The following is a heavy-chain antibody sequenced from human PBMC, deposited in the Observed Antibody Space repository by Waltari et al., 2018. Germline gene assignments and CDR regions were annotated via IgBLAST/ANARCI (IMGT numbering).Heavy chain of an antibody. CDR2: INAGNGNT. CDR3: ARGSEWELLNYYYGMDV. D-gene: IGHD1-26*01. Sequence: QVQLVQSGAEVKKHGASVKVSCRASGYTFTSYAMHWVRPAPGQRLEWMGWINAGNGNTKYAQKFQGRVTITRDTSASTAYMELSSLRSEDTAVYYCARGSEWELLNYYYGMDVWGQGTTVTVSS. CDR1: GYTFTSYA. J-gene: IGHJ6*02. V-gene: IGHV1-3*01.